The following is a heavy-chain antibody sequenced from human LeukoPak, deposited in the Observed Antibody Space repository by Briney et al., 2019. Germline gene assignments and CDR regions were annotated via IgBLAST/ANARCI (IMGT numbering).Heavy chain of an antibody. D-gene: IGHD1-1*01. J-gene: IGHJ3*02. V-gene: IGHV3-9*03. CDR2: ISWNSGSI. CDR3: AKDMVGDWNDGGFGAFDI. Sequence: PGGSLRLSCAASGFTFDDYAMHWVRQAPGKGLEWVSGISWNSGSIGYADSVKGRFTISRDNAKNSLYLQMNSLRAEDMALYYCAKDMVGDWNDGGFGAFDIWGQGTMVTVSS. CDR1: GFTFDDYA.